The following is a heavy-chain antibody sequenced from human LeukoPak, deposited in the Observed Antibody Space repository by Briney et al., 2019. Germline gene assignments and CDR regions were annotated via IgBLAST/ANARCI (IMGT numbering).Heavy chain of an antibody. Sequence: GGSLRLSCAASGFTLSNYGMSWVRQAPGKGLEWVSALSRIGDTYYTDSVKGRFAVSRDTSKNTLYLHMHSLRAEDTAIYYCAKGEADTALVPRFDYWGQGTLVTVSS. CDR2: LSRIGDT. J-gene: IGHJ4*02. D-gene: IGHD5-18*01. CDR3: AKGEADTALVPRFDY. CDR1: GFTLSNYG. V-gene: IGHV3-23*01.